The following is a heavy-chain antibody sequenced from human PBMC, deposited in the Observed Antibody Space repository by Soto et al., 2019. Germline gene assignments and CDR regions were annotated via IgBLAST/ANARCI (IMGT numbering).Heavy chain of an antibody. J-gene: IGHJ6*02. CDR3: TTNPVTIFGYGMDV. CDR2: IKSKTDGGTT. Sequence: GGSLRLSCAASGFTFSNAWMSWVRQAPGKGLEWVGRIKSKTDGGTTDYAAPVKGRFTISRDDSKNTLYLQMSSLKTEDTAVYYCTTNPVTIFGYGMDVWGQGTTVTVSS. V-gene: IGHV3-15*01. D-gene: IGHD3-3*01. CDR1: GFTFSNAW.